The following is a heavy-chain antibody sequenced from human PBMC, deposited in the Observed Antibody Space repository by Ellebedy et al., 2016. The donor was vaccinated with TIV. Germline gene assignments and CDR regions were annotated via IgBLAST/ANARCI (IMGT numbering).Heavy chain of an antibody. D-gene: IGHD4-17*01. V-gene: IGHV4-34*01. J-gene: IGHJ4*02. Sequence: SETLSLTXAVYGGSFSGYYWSWIRQPPGKGLEWIGEINHSGSTNYNPSLKSRVTISVDTSKNQFSLKLSSVTAADTAVYYCASGYGDYGGDYWGQGTLVTVSS. CDR2: INHSGST. CDR1: GGSFSGYY. CDR3: ASGYGDYGGDY.